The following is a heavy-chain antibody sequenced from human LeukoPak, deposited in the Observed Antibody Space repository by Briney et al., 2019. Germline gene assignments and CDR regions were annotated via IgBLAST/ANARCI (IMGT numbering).Heavy chain of an antibody. CDR3: AKAPPCSGGSCYFIDY. Sequence: GGSLRLSCAASGFTFNSYGMHWVRQAPGKGLEWVAVISYDGSNKYYADSVKGRFTISRDNSKNTLYLQMNSLRAEDTAVYYCAKAPPCSGGSCYFIDYWGQGTLVTVSS. CDR2: ISYDGSNK. CDR1: GFTFNSYG. J-gene: IGHJ4*02. V-gene: IGHV3-30*18. D-gene: IGHD2-15*01.